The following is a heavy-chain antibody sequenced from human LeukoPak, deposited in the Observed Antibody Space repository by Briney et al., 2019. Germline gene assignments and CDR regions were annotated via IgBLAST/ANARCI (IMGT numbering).Heavy chain of an antibody. J-gene: IGHJ6*03. V-gene: IGHV4-59*01. CDR3: ARAIAAAGHLYYYYYYYMDV. D-gene: IGHD6-13*01. CDR1: GGSISSYY. Sequence: SETLSLTCTVSGGSISSYYWSWIRQPPGKGLEWIGYIYYSGSTNYNPSLKSRVTISVDTSKNQFSLKPSSVTAADTAVYYCARAIAAAGHLYYYYYYYMDVWGKGTTVTVSS. CDR2: IYYSGST.